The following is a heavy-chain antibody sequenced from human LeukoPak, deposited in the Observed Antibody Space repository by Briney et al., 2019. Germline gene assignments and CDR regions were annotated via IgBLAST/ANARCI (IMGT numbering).Heavy chain of an antibody. CDR3: TITAAGRQGCDY. V-gene: IGHV3-15*01. CDR2: IKSKSDGGTT. Sequence: GGPLRLSCAASGFTVTNAWMTWVRQAPGKGLEWVGRIKSKSDGGTTDYAAPVKGSFTISRDDSKNTLYLQMNSLKTEDTAVYYCTITAAGRQGCDYWGQGTLVTVSS. CDR1: GFTVTNAW. J-gene: IGHJ4*02. D-gene: IGHD6-13*01.